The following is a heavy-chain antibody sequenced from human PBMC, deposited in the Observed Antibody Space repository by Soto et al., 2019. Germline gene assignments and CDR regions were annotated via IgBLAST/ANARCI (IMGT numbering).Heavy chain of an antibody. V-gene: IGHV1-8*01. J-gene: IGHJ4*02. CDR3: AQGRGRGYCSYTSCSTINY. CDR1: GYTFTSYD. CDR2: TNPDSGNT. Sequence: ASVKVSCKASGYTFTSYDINWVRQATGQGLAWMGWTNPDSGNTGYAQKFQGRGTMTINTSINTAYLELSSLRSDETAAYYCAQGRGRGYCSYTSCSTINYWGQGTLVTVS. D-gene: IGHD2-2*02.